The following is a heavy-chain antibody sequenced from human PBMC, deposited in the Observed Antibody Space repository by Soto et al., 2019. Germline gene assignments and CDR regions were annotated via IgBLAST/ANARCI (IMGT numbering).Heavy chain of an antibody. CDR1: GYTFTSYG. CDR3: ATDCSSTACYPWNWFDP. Sequence: QVQLVQSGAEVKKPGASVKVSCKASGYTFTSYGISWVRQAPGQGLEWMGWISADNGNTNYAQKLQGRVTMTTDTSTSTAYTELRSQRSDDTAVDCCATDCSSTACYPWNWFDPWGQGTLVTVSS. D-gene: IGHD2-2*01. J-gene: IGHJ5*02. V-gene: IGHV1-18*01. CDR2: ISADNGNT.